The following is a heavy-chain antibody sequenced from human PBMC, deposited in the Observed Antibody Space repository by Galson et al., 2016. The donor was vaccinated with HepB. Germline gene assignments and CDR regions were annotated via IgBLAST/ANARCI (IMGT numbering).Heavy chain of an antibody. D-gene: IGHD3-10*02. J-gene: IGHJ6*02. CDR1: GFSFSEGW. Sequence: SLRLSCAASGFSFSEGWMNWVRQAPGKGLEWVGRIKRETDGGTTDYAAPVKGRFTISRDDSKTTLYLQMDSLKTEDTAVYYCTTDLRNATIFIGYYYGMDVWGQGTTVTVSS. CDR3: TTDLRNATIFIGYYYGMDV. CDR2: IKRETDGGTT. V-gene: IGHV3-15*07.